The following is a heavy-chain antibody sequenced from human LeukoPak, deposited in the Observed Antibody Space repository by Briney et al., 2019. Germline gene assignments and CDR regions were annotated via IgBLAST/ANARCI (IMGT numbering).Heavy chain of an antibody. CDR2: IWYDGSNK. D-gene: IGHD3-10*01. CDR3: AREQRIMVRGVIFY. J-gene: IGHJ4*02. Sequence: PGRSLRLSCAASGFTFSSYGMHWVRQAPGKGLEWVAVIWYDGSNKYYAESVKGRFTISRDNSKNTLYLQMNSLRAEDTAVYYCAREQRIMVRGVIFYWGQGTLVTVSS. CDR1: GFTFSSYG. V-gene: IGHV3-33*01.